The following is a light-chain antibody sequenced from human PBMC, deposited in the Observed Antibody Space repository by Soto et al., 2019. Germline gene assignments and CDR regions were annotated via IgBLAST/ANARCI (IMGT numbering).Light chain of an antibody. CDR1: QRISSW. V-gene: IGKV1-5*01. Sequence: DIQMTQSPSTLSASVGDRVTITCRASQRISSWLAWYQQKPGKAPKLLIYDASNLESGAPSRFSGSGSGTEFTLTISSLQPDDFATYYCQQYNSWPRGTFGPGTKVEIK. CDR3: QQYNSWPRGT. CDR2: DAS. J-gene: IGKJ3*01.